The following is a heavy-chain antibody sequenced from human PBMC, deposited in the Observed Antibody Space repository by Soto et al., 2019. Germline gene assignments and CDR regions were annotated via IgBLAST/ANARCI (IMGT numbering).Heavy chain of an antibody. Sequence: SETLSLTCTVSGGSVYRGIYYWSWMRQPPGKGLEWIGYIYYSGNTNYNPSLKSRVTISVDTSKNQFSLKLSSVTAADTAVYYCARDKYCRGGYCYSEGAFDIWGQGTMVTVSS. J-gene: IGHJ3*02. V-gene: IGHV4-61*01. CDR1: GGSVYRGIYY. CDR3: ARDKYCRGGYCYSEGAFDI. CDR2: IYYSGNT. D-gene: IGHD2-15*01.